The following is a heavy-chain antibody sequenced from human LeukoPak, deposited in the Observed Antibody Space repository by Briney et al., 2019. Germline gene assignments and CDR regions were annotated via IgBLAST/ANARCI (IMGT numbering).Heavy chain of an antibody. CDR1: GFTFSSYG. Sequence: PGGSLRLSCAASGFTFSSYGMHWVRQAPSKGLEWVAVISYDGSNKYYADSVKGRFTISRDNSKNTLYLQMNSLRAEDTAVYYCAKDAGGYSYGLPYDYWGQGTLVTVSS. CDR3: AKDAGGYSYGLPYDY. J-gene: IGHJ4*02. V-gene: IGHV3-30*18. CDR2: ISYDGSNK. D-gene: IGHD5-18*01.